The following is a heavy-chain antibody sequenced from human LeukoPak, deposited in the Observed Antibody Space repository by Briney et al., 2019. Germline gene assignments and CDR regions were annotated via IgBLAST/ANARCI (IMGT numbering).Heavy chain of an antibody. D-gene: IGHD4-17*01. CDR1: GGSISSSSYY. J-gene: IGHJ4*02. V-gene: IGHV4-39*01. CDR3: ARTYGDPRRRYFDY. Sequence: SETLSLTCTVSGGSISSSSYYWGWIRQPPGKGLEGIGSIYYSGSTYYNPSLKSRVTISVDTSKNQFSLKLSSVTAADTAVYYCARTYGDPRRRYFDYWGQGTLVTVSS. CDR2: IYYSGST.